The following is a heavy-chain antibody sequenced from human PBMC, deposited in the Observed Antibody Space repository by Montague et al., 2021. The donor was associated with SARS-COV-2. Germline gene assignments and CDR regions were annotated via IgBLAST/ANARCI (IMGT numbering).Heavy chain of an antibody. CDR2: MSSSGHFA. Sequence: LSLSFSASGFPFSDSYMSWVRQAPGRGLEWIAYMSSSGHFASYADSVKGRFTISRDNAKNSLYLQMNSLRAEDTAMYYCARDLWGAQSGMDVWGQGTTVTVSS. D-gene: IGHD1-26*01. CDR1: GFPFSDSY. V-gene: IGHV3-11*06. J-gene: IGHJ6*02. CDR3: ARDLWGAQSGMDV.